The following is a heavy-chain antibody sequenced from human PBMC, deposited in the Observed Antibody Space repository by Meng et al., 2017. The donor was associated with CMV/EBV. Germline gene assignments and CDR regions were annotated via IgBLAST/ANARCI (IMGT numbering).Heavy chain of an antibody. D-gene: IGHD3-16*02. CDR2: SYYSGST. Sequence: SETLSLTCTVSGGSISSYYWSWIRRPPGKGLEWIGYSYYSGSTNYNPSLKSRVTISVDTSKNQFSLKLSPVTAADTAVYYCATSSYDYVWGSYRSGNYYGMDVWGQGTTVTVSS. CDR3: ATSSYDYVWGSYRSGNYYGMDV. V-gene: IGHV4-59*01. J-gene: IGHJ6*02. CDR1: GGSISSYY.